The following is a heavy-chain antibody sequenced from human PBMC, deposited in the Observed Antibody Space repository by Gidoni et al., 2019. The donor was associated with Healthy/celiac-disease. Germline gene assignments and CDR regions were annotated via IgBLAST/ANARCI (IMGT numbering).Heavy chain of an antibody. D-gene: IGHD1-26*01. CDR3: ARQEWELFSTYNWFDP. Sequence: EVQLVQSGAEVKKPGESLRISCKGSGYSFTSYWISWVRQMPGKGLEWMGRIDPSDSYTNYSPSFQGHVTISADKSISTAYLQWSSLKASDTAMYYCARQEWELFSTYNWFDPWGQGTLVTVSS. V-gene: IGHV5-10-1*03. CDR2: IDPSDSYT. CDR1: GYSFTSYW. J-gene: IGHJ5*02.